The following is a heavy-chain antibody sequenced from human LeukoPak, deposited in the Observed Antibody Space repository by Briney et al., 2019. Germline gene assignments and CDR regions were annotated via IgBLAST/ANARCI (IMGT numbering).Heavy chain of an antibody. CDR1: GYTFTAYY. J-gene: IGHJ4*02. CDR3: ARGRGKYSSLDY. D-gene: IGHD5-18*01. V-gene: IGHV1-8*02. Sequence: ASVKVSCKASGYTFTAYYIHWVRQATGQGLEWMGWMNPDSGNTGYAQKFQGRVTMTRNTSISTAYMQLSSLRSEDTAVYYCARGRGKYSSLDYWGQGTLITVSS. CDR2: MNPDSGNT.